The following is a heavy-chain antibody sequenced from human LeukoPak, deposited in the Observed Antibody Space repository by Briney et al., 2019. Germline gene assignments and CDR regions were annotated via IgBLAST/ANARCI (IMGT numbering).Heavy chain of an antibody. CDR2: IIPMFRTA. J-gene: IGHJ4*02. Sequence: SVKVSCKASGGTFSRSAVNWVRQAPGQGLEWMGGIIPMFRTANYAQKFRGRVTITADESTSTAYMELNSLRSEDTAVYYCARDASIHDTSSYYFLWWGKGTLVTVSS. V-gene: IGHV1-69*13. D-gene: IGHD3-22*01. CDR1: GGTFSRSA. CDR3: ARDASIHDTSSYYFLW.